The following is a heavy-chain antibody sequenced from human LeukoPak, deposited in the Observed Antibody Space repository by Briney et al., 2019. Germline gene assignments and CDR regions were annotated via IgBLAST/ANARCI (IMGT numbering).Heavy chain of an antibody. D-gene: IGHD5-12*01. CDR2: INSDGSST. CDR3: ARVRSSGYVTRFDAFDI. V-gene: IGHV3-74*01. Sequence: GGSLRLSCAASGFTFSSYWMHWVRQAPGKGLVWVSRINSDGSSTSYADSVKGRFTISRDNAKNTLYLQMNSLRAEDTAVYYCARVRSSGYVTRFDAFDIWGQGTMVTVSS. CDR1: GFTFSSYW. J-gene: IGHJ3*02.